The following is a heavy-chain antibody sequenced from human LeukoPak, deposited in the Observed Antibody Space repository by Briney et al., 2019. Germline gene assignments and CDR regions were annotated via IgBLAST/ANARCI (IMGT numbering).Heavy chain of an antibody. CDR1: GYTFTGYY. V-gene: IGHV1-2*02. D-gene: IGHD3-22*01. J-gene: IGHJ1*01. CDR3: ARDSYYDSSGYSSSEYFQH. CDR2: INPNSGGT. Sequence: ASVKVSFKASGYTFTGYYMHWVRQAPGQGLEWMGWINPNSGGTNYAQKFQGRVTMTRDTSISTAYMELSRLRSDDTAVYYCARDSYYDSSGYSSSEYFQHWGQGTLVTVSS.